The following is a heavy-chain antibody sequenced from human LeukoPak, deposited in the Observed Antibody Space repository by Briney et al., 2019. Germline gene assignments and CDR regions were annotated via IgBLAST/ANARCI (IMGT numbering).Heavy chain of an antibody. CDR1: GYTFTDYY. Sequence: ASVKVSCKVSGYTFTDYYMHWVRQAPGQGLEWMGIINPSGGSTSYAQKFQGRVTMTRDTSTSTVYMELSSLRSEDTAVYYCARDYVWGSYRHSTYFDYWGQGTLVTVSS. CDR2: INPSGGST. J-gene: IGHJ4*02. CDR3: ARDYVWGSYRHSTYFDY. V-gene: IGHV1-46*01. D-gene: IGHD3-16*02.